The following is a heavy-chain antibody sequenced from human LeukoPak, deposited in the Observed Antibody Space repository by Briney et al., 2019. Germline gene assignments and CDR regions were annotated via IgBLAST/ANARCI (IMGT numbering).Heavy chain of an antibody. D-gene: IGHD3-3*01. CDR3: ARPTIFGVLMPTYFDF. J-gene: IGHJ4*02. CDR2: ISGSGDST. CDR1: GFTFSSYA. V-gene: IGHV3-23*01. Sequence: GGSLRLSCAASGFTFSSYAMSWVRQAPGKGLEWVSAISGSGDSTNYADSVKGRFTISRDKSKNTLYLQMNSLRVEDTAVYYCARPTIFGVLMPTYFDFWGQGTLVTVSS.